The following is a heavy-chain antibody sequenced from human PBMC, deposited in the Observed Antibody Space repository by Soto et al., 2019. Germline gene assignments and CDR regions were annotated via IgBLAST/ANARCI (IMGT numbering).Heavy chain of an antibody. CDR3: ARDLGAAKGTYYYYGMDV. Sequence: PGGSLRLSCAASGFTFSSYGMHWVRQAPGKGLEWVAVIWYDGSNKYYADSVKGRFTISRDNSKNTLYLQMNSLRAEDTAVYYCARDLGAAKGTYYYYGMDVWCQGTTVTVSS. CDR2: IWYDGSNK. V-gene: IGHV3-33*01. D-gene: IGHD6-25*01. J-gene: IGHJ6*02. CDR1: GFTFSSYG.